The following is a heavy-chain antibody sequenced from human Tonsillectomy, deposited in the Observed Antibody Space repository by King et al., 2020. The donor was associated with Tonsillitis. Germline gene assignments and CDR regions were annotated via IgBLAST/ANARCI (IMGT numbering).Heavy chain of an antibody. Sequence: VQLVESGGALVQPGGSLRLSCAASGFTFDSYAMSWVRQDPGKGLEWVSFISSSGGITHYADSVKGRFTISRDNSKNTLYLQMNGLRAEDTAVYYCVKDLPGRYSSSWIPFDYWGQRTLVTVSS. CDR2: ISSSGGIT. V-gene: IGHV3-23*04. CDR3: VKDLPGRYSSSWIPFDY. J-gene: IGHJ4*02. CDR1: GFTFDSYA. D-gene: IGHD6-13*01.